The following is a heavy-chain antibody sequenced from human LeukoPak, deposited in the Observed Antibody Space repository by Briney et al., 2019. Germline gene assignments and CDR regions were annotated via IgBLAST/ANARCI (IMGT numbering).Heavy chain of an antibody. Sequence: GGSLRLSCAASGFTFSTYAMSWVRQAPGKGLEWVSSISSSSSYIYYADSVKGRFTISRDNAKNSLYLQMNSLRAEDTAVYYCAVLDILTGYYKGDFDYWGQGTLVTVSS. CDR1: GFTFSTYA. J-gene: IGHJ4*02. CDR2: ISSSSSYI. D-gene: IGHD3-9*01. CDR3: AVLDILTGYYKGDFDY. V-gene: IGHV3-21*01.